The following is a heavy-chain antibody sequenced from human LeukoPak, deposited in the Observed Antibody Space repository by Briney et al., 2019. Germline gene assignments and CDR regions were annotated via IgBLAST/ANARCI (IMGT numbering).Heavy chain of an antibody. CDR3: ASVGAYDILTGYLYYFDY. D-gene: IGHD3-9*01. CDR2: ISAYSGDT. CDR1: GYTFTNYA. Sequence: ASVKVSCKASGYTFTNYAISWVRQAPGQGLHWMGWISAYSGDTNYAQNLQGRVTMTTDTSTSTVYMELRSLRSDDTAVYYCASVGAYDILTGYLYYFDYWGQGTLVTVSS. J-gene: IGHJ4*02. V-gene: IGHV1-18*01.